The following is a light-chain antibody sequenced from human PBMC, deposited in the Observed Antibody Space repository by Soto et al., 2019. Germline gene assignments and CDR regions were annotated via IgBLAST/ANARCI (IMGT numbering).Light chain of an antibody. Sequence: QSVLTQPPSVSAAPGQKVTISCSGSSSNIGNNYVSWYQHLPGTAPKLLIYENNKRPSGIPDRFSGSKSGTSATLGITGLQTGDEAEYYCGTWQSSLSAWVFGGGTKLHRP. V-gene: IGLV1-51*02. CDR3: GTWQSSLSAWV. CDR1: SSNIGNNY. CDR2: ENN. J-gene: IGLJ2*01.